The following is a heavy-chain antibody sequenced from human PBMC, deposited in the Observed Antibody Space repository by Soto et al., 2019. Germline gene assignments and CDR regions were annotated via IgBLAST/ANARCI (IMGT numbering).Heavy chain of an antibody. CDR3: ARDIAARGIYYYYYYMDV. V-gene: IGHV1-46*01. J-gene: IGHJ6*03. D-gene: IGHD6-6*01. Sequence: GASVKVSCKASGYSFTTYYIQWVRHVPGHGPEWLGIINPSNGTTRYAQKLQGRVTMTTDTSTSTAYMELRSLRSDDTAVYYCARDIAARGIYYYYYYMDVWGKGTTVTVSS. CDR1: GYSFTTYY. CDR2: INPSNGTT.